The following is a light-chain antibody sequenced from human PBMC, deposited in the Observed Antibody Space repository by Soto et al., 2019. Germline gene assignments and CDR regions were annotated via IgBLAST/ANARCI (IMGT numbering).Light chain of an antibody. Sequence: QSVLTQPPSASGTPGQRVTISCSGSNSDIGSNSVSWYQQVPGAAPKLLIYGTNKRPSGVPDRFSASKSGASASLAISGLQSEDEGEYYCAAWDDDLSGHCVFGTGTKVTVL. CDR2: GTN. J-gene: IGLJ1*01. V-gene: IGLV1-44*01. CDR1: NSDIGSNS. CDR3: AAWDDDLSGHCV.